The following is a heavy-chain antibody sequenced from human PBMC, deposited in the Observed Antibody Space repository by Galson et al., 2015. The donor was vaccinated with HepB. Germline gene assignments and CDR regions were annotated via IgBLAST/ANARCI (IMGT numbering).Heavy chain of an antibody. V-gene: IGHV3-49*03. CDR2: IRSKAYGGTT. Sequence: SLRLSCAASGFTFGDYAMSWFRQAPGKGLEWIGFIRSKAYGGTTEYAASVKGRFTISRDDSKSIDYLQMNSLKTEDTAVYYCTRDDQLLSRYFDYWGQGTLVTVSS. CDR1: GFTFGDYA. D-gene: IGHD2-2*01. CDR3: TRDDQLLSRYFDY. J-gene: IGHJ4*02.